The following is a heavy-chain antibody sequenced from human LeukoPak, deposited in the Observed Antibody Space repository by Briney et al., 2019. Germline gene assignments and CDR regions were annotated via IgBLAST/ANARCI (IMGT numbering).Heavy chain of an antibody. V-gene: IGHV3-48*01. Sequence: GGSLRLSCAASGFNFNVYSMTWVRQAPGKGLEWLSYISSSGRTIYYADSVKGRFSISRDNAKNSLFLQMDSLRAEDTAVYYCARGDFRWEMATTIAFDIWGQGTMVTVSS. CDR1: GFNFNVYS. D-gene: IGHD5-24*01. CDR2: ISSSGRTI. CDR3: ARGDFRWEMATTIAFDI. J-gene: IGHJ3*02.